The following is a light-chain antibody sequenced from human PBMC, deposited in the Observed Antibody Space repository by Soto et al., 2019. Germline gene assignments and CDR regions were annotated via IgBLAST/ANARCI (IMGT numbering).Light chain of an antibody. J-gene: IGKJ5*01. V-gene: IGKV1-39*01. CDR3: QQADTFPIT. CDR2: AAS. Sequence: DIQMTQSPSPLSASVGDRVTITCRASQTIRNYLNWYQQKPGEAPKLLIYAASSLQSGVPSRFSGSGFGTDFTLTISSLQPEDSAIYYCQQADTFPITFGQGTRLEIK. CDR1: QTIRNY.